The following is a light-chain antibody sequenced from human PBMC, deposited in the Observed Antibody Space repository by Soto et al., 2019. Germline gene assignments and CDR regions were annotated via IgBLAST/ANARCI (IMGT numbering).Light chain of an antibody. CDR3: QQYYSIPWT. CDR1: RSVLYSSNNKNY. Sequence: DIVMTQSPDSLAVSLGERATIHCKSSRSVLYSSNNKNYLAWYQQKPGQPPKLLIYWASTRESGVPDRFSGSGSGTDFTLTISSLQAEDVAVYYCQQYYSIPWTFGQGTKVEIK. V-gene: IGKV4-1*01. CDR2: WAS. J-gene: IGKJ1*01.